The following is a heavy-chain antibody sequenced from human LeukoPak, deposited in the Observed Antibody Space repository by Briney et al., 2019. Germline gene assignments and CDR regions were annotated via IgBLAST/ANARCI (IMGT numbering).Heavy chain of an antibody. D-gene: IGHD3-10*01. CDR3: VKAASGIYDY. J-gene: IGHJ4*02. CDR1: GFTFSSYG. V-gene: IGHV3-64*05. CDR2: ISSNGGNT. Sequence: GGSLRLSCSASGFTFSSYGMHWVRPAPGKGLEYVSAISSNGGNTDYADSVKGRFTISRDNSKNTLYVQMSSLRPEDTAVYYCVKAASGIYDYWGQGTLVTVSS.